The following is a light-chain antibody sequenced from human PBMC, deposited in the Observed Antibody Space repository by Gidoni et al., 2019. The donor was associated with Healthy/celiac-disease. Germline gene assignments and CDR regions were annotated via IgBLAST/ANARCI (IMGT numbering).Light chain of an antibody. Sequence: DIQMTQSPSSLSASVGDRVTITCRASQSISSYLNWYQQKPGNAPKLLIYAASSLQSGVPSRFSGSGSGTDFTLTISSLQPEEFATYYGQQSYSTPWTFGQGTKVEIK. CDR3: QQSYSTPWT. J-gene: IGKJ1*01. CDR2: AAS. V-gene: IGKV1-39*01. CDR1: QSISSY.